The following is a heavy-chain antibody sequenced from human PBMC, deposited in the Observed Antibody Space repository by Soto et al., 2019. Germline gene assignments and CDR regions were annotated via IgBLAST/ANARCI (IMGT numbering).Heavy chain of an antibody. V-gene: IGHV4-28*01. Sequence: SETLSLTCGVSGSSISNDNWWVWIRQPPGKGLEWIGYIHHTGYTYSNPALKSRLTMSVDTSKNQFSLRLSSVTAVDTAVYYCATKDHGKYFSDSWGQGALVTVSS. CDR2: IHHTGYT. CDR3: ATKDHGKYFSDS. CDR1: GSSISNDNW. J-gene: IGHJ4*02. D-gene: IGHD1-26*01.